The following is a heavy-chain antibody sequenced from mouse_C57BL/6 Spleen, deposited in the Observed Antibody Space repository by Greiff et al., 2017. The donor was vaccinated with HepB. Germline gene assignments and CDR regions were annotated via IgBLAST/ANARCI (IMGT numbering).Heavy chain of an antibody. CDR3: ARDAPKYYGSSYYFDV. Sequence: EVMLVESGGGLVQSGRSLRLSCATSGFTFSDFYMEWVRHAPGKGLEWIAASRNKANDYTTAYSASVKGRFIVSRDTSQSILYLQMNALRADDTAIYYCARDAPKYYGSSYYFDVWGTGTTVTVSS. CDR2: SRNKANDYTT. J-gene: IGHJ1*03. V-gene: IGHV7-1*01. D-gene: IGHD1-1*01. CDR1: GFTFSDFY.